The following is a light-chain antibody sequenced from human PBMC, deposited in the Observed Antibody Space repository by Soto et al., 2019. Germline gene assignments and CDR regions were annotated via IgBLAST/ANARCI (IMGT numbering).Light chain of an antibody. V-gene: IGLV1-51*01. CDR2: DNN. Sequence: QSVLTQPPSVSAAPGQKVTISCSGSSSNIGKNYVSWYQRLPGTAPTLLIYDNNERSSGSPDRFSGSKSGTYATLGTAGLQTGDEADYYCGTWYTSLSAVVFGGGTKLTVL. J-gene: IGLJ2*01. CDR1: SSNIGKNY. CDR3: GTWYTSLSAVV.